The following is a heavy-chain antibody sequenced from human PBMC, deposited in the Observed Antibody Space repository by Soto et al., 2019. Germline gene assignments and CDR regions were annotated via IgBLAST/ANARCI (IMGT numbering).Heavy chain of an antibody. CDR2: IYYSGTS. D-gene: IGHD5-12*01. Sequence: SDTLSLTCTVSGGSINTSAYYWGWIRQPPVKGLEWIGTIYYSGTSYHNPSLKSRVTISVDTSKNQFSLTLTSVTAADTAVYYCASRVEGLYSGNDRYYFDYWGQGTLVTVSS. CDR3: ASRVEGLYSGNDRYYFDY. J-gene: IGHJ4*02. V-gene: IGHV4-39*01. CDR1: GGSINTSAYY.